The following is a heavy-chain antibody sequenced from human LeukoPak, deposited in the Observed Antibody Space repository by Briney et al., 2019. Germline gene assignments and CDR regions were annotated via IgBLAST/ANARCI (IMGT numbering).Heavy chain of an antibody. CDR3: AKTYYYDSSGFDY. CDR1: GFTFSSYG. Sequence: PGGSLRLSCAASGFTFSSYGIHWVRQAPGKGLEWVAVISYDGSNKYYADSVKGRFTISRDNSKNTLYLQMNSLRAEDTAVYYCAKTYYYDSSGFDYWGQGTLVTVSS. D-gene: IGHD3-22*01. J-gene: IGHJ4*02. V-gene: IGHV3-30*18. CDR2: ISYDGSNK.